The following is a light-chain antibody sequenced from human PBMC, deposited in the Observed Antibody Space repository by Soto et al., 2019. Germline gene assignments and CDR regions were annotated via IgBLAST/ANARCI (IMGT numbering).Light chain of an antibody. Sequence: EIVMTQSPATLSVSPGERATLSCRASQSVNFNLAWYQQRPGQAPRLLIYGTATRATGIPARFSGSGSGTEFTLTISSLQSEDFAVYYCQPYEKWPPLTFGGGTKVEIK. CDR1: QSVNFN. CDR2: GTA. J-gene: IGKJ4*01. V-gene: IGKV3-15*01. CDR3: QPYEKWPPLT.